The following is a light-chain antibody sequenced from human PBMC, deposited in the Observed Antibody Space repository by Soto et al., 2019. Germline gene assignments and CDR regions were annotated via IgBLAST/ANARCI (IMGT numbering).Light chain of an antibody. CDR1: QTVNNNY. CDR3: QQRDIWPWT. CDR2: DAS. V-gene: IGKV3-11*01. Sequence: EIVLPQSPDTLSLSTGERATLFCRSSQTVNNNYVAWYQQKPGQAPRLLMYDASKRATGIPARFSGSGSGTDFTLTISSLEPEDFAVYYCQQRDIWPWTFGQGTKVDI. J-gene: IGKJ1*01.